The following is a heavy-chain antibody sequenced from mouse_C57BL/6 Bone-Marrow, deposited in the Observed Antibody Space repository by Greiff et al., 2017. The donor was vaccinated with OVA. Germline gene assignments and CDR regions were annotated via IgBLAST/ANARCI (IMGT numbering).Heavy chain of an antibody. CDR3: TGHYYAMDY. J-gene: IGHJ4*01. CDR2: IDPEDGDT. Sequence: EVQLQQSGAELVRPGASVKLSCTASGFTIKDYYMHWVKQRPEQGLEWIGRIDPEDGDTEYAPEFQGKATMTADTSSNTAYLQLSSLTSEDTAVYYCTGHYYAMDYWGQGTSVTVSS. CDR1: GFTIKDYY. V-gene: IGHV14-1*01.